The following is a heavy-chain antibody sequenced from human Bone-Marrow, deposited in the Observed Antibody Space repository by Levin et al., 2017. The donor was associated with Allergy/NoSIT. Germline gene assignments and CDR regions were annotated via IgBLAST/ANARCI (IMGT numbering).Heavy chain of an antibody. D-gene: IGHD6-19*01. Sequence: SCAASGFTFSSYGVHWVRQAPGKGLEWVAVISYDGSNKYYADSVKGRFTISRDNSKNTLYLQMNSLRAEDTAVYYCAKGSGSGWNNFFDYWGRGTLVTVSS. V-gene: IGHV3-30*18. CDR2: ISYDGSNK. CDR3: AKGSGSGWNNFFDY. J-gene: IGHJ4*02. CDR1: GFTFSSYG.